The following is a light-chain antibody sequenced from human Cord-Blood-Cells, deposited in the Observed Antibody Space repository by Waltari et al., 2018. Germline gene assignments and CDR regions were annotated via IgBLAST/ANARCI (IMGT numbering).Light chain of an antibody. CDR3: SSYAGSNNLV. CDR2: EVS. J-gene: IGLJ2*01. CDR1: SSAGGGYNY. Sequence: QSALTQPPSASGSPGQSVTISCPGTSSAGGGYNYVLGYQQHPGKAPKLIIYEVSQRPSGVPDRFSGSKSGNTASLTGSGLQAEDEADYYCSSYAGSNNLVFGGGTKLTVL. V-gene: IGLV2-8*01.